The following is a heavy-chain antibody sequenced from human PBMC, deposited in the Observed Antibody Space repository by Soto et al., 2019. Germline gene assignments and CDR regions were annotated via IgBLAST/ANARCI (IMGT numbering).Heavy chain of an antibody. CDR2: IIPILGIA. CDR3: ARDRATIFWVN. D-gene: IGHD3-9*01. CDR1: GGTFSSYT. Sequence: QVQLVQSGAEVKKPGSSVKVSCKASGGTFSSYTISWVRQAPGQGLEWMGRIIPILGIANYAQKFQGRVTITADKSTSTAYMELSSMRSEDTAVYYCARDRATIFWVNWGQGTLVTVSS. J-gene: IGHJ4*02. V-gene: IGHV1-69*08.